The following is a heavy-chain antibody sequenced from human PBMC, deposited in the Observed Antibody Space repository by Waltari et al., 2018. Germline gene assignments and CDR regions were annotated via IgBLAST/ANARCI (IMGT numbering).Heavy chain of an antibody. D-gene: IGHD3-22*01. CDR3: ARDQIGTYYYDSSGYADAFDI. V-gene: IGHV1-3*03. Sequence: QVQLVQSGAEVKKSGASVKVSCKASGYTFTSYAMHWVRQAPGQRLEWMGWINAGNGNTKYSQEFQGRVTITRDTSASTAYMELSSLRSEDMAVYYCARDQIGTYYYDSSGYADAFDIWGQGTMVTVSS. CDR1: GYTFTSYA. CDR2: INAGNGNT. J-gene: IGHJ3*02.